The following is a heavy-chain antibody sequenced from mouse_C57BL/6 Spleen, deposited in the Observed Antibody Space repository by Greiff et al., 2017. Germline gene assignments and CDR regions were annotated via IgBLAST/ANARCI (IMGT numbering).Heavy chain of an antibody. D-gene: IGHD2-3*01. CDR1: GYTFTEYT. V-gene: IGHV1-62-2*01. CDR2: FYPGSGSI. CDR3: ARHEDRYDGYSFAWFAY. Sequence: QVQLQQSGAELVKPGASVKLSCKASGYTFTEYTIHWVKQRSGQGLEWIGWFYPGSGSIKYNEKFKDKATLTADKSSSTVYMALSRLTSEDSAVYFCARHEDRYDGYSFAWFAYWGQGTLVTVAA. J-gene: IGHJ3*01.